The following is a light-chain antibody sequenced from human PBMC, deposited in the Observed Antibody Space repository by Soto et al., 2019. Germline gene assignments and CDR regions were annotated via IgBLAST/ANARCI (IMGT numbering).Light chain of an antibody. J-gene: IGKJ1*01. CDR3: QQRSNLPPT. Sequence: EIVLTQSPATLSLSPGERATLSCRASQSVSSYLAWYQQKPGQAPRLLIYDASNRATGIPARFSGSGSGTDFTLTRSSLEPEDFAVYYCQQRSNLPPTFGQGTKVEIK. CDR2: DAS. CDR1: QSVSSY. V-gene: IGKV3-11*01.